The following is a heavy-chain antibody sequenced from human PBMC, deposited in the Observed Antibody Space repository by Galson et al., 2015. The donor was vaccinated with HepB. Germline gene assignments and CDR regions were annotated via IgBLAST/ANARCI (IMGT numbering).Heavy chain of an antibody. V-gene: IGHV3-7*01. D-gene: IGHD1-26*01. CDR1: GFTFRSYW. Sequence: SLRLSCAASGFTFRSYWMSWVRQAPGKGLEWGANIKQDGSERYYVDSVKGRFTISGDNAKNSLYLQMNSLRAEDTAVYYCARGHGRRDAFDIWGQGTMVTVSS. J-gene: IGHJ3*02. CDR2: IKQDGSER. CDR3: ARGHGRRDAFDI.